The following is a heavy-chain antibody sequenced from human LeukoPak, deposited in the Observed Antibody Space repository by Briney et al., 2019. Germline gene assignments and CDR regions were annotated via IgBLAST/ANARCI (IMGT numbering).Heavy chain of an antibody. CDR3: ARGWLAETTVVTPYNY. CDR2: IYHSGSI. D-gene: IGHD4-23*01. CDR1: GGSISSGGYS. Sequence: PSETLSLTCAVSGGSISSGGYSWSWIRQPPGKGLEWIGYIYHSGSIYYNPSLKSRVTISVDRSKNQFSLKLSSLRPEDTAVYYCARGWLAETTVVTPYNYWGQGTLVTVSS. J-gene: IGHJ4*02. V-gene: IGHV4-30-2*01.